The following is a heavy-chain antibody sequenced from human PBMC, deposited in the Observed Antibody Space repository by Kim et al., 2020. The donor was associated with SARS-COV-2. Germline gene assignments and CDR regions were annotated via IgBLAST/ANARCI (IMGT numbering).Heavy chain of an antibody. CDR1: GFTFSDYY. Sequence: GGSLRLSCAASGFTFSDYYMTWIRQAPGRGLEWVSYISGSGSDINYADSVKGRFTISRDNAKNSLYLQMNSLRVEDTAVYYCSRRPRRVDYWGQGTLVTVSS. V-gene: IGHV3-11*01. CDR2: ISGSGSDI. CDR3: SRRPRRVDY. J-gene: IGHJ4*02.